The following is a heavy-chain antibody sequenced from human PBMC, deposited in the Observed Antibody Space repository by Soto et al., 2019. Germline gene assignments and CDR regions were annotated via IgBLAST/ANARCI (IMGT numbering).Heavy chain of an antibody. Sequence: QVQLQESGPGLVKPSQTLSLTCTVSGGSISSGGYCWSWIRQHPGKGLEWIGYIYYSGSTYYNPSLKSRVTISVDTSKNQFSLKLSSVTAADTAVYYCARGASDSSGYYDYFDYWGQGTLVTVSS. CDR1: GGSISSGGYC. CDR3: ARGASDSSGYYDYFDY. V-gene: IGHV4-31*03. D-gene: IGHD3-22*01. CDR2: IYYSGST. J-gene: IGHJ4*02.